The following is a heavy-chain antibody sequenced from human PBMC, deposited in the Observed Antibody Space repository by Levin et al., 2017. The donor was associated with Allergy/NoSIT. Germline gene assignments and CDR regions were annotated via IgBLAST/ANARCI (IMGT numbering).Heavy chain of an antibody. CDR2: ISYDGSNK. D-gene: IGHD5-18*01. V-gene: IGHV3-30*18. CDR3: AKDSYSYGPSLYGMDV. Sequence: LSLTCAASGFTFSSYGMHWVRQAPGKGLEWVAVISYDGSNKYYADSVKGRFTISRDNSKNTLYLQMNSLRAEDTAVYYCAKDSYSYGPSLYGMDVWGQGTTVTVSS. CDR1: GFTFSSYG. J-gene: IGHJ6*02.